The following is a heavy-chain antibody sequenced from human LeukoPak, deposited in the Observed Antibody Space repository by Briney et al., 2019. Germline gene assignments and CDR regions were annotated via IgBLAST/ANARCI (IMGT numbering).Heavy chain of an antibody. CDR1: GFTFSTYA. J-gene: IGHJ4*02. CDR3: ARGLLGD. Sequence: PGGSLRLSCAASGFTFSTYAMNWVRQAPGKGLEWVAHVKQDGSENYYVDSVKGRFTISRDNAKNSLYLQMNSLRAEDTAVYYCARGLLGDWGQGTPVTVSS. CDR2: VKQDGSEN. D-gene: IGHD2-15*01. V-gene: IGHV3-7*01.